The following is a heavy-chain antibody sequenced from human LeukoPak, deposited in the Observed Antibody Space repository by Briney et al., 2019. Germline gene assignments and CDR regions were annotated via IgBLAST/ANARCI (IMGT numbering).Heavy chain of an antibody. D-gene: IGHD2-15*01. Sequence: GGSLRLSCAASGFTFSSYAMSWVRQAPGKGLEWVSSISGSGGNTYYADSVKGRFTISRDNSKNTLYLQMNSLRAEDTSVYYCAKVASGGSRYQSDYWGQGALVTVSS. CDR1: GFTFSSYA. J-gene: IGHJ4*02. CDR2: ISGSGGNT. CDR3: AKVASGGSRYQSDY. V-gene: IGHV3-23*01.